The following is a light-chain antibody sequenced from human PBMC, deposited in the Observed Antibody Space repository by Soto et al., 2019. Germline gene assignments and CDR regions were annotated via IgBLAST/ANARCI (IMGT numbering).Light chain of an antibody. Sequence: EIVLTQSPATLSLSPGERATVSCRASQSVSSSYLAWYQQKPGQAPRLLIYGASSRATGIPDRFSGGGSGTDFTLTISRLEPEDFAVYYCQQFSSYPLTFGGGTKVDI. CDR3: QQFSSYPLT. CDR2: GAS. CDR1: QSVSSSY. V-gene: IGKV3-20*01. J-gene: IGKJ4*01.